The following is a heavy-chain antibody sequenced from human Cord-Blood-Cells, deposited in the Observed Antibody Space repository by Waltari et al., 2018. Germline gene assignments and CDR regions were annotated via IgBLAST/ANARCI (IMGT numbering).Heavy chain of an antibody. CDR3: ARVSSGYSSSSFDY. V-gene: IGHV1-46*04. J-gene: IGHJ4*02. CDR1: GYTFTSYY. D-gene: IGHD6-6*01. Sequence: QVQLVQSGAEVKKPGASVKVSCKASGYTFTSYYMHWVRQAPGQGLEWMGIINPSGGGTSYSQKVQGRVTMTRDTSTSTVYMELCSLGSEDTAVDYCARVSSGYSSSSFDYWGQGTLVTVSS. CDR2: INPSGGGT.